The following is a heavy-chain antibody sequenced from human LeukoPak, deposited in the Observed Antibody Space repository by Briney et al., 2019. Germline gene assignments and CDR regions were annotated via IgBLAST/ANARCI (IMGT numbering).Heavy chain of an antibody. V-gene: IGHV3-23*01. CDR3: ANGRAHYYDSSGPTSTN. CDR2: ISGSGGST. CDR1: GFTLSSYA. D-gene: IGHD3-22*01. J-gene: IGHJ4*02. Sequence: GGSLRLSCAASGFTLSSYAMSWVRQAPGKGLEWVSSISGSGGSTYYADSVKGRFTISRDNSKNTLYLQMNSLRAEDTAVYYCANGRAHYYDSSGPTSTNWGQGTLVTVSS.